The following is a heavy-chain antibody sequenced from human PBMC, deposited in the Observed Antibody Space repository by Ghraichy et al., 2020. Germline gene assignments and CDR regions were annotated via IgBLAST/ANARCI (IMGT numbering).Heavy chain of an antibody. CDR3: ARDLSSSWYEWGAFDI. J-gene: IGHJ3*02. D-gene: IGHD6-13*01. Sequence: GGSLRLSCAASGFTFSSYGMHWVRQAPGKGLEWVAVIWYDGSNKYYADSVKGRFTISRDNSKNTLYLQMNSLRAEDTAVYYCARDLSSSWYEWGAFDIWGQGTMVTVSS. V-gene: IGHV3-33*01. CDR2: IWYDGSNK. CDR1: GFTFSSYG.